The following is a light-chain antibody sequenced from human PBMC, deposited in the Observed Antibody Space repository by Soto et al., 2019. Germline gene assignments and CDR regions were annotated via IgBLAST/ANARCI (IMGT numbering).Light chain of an antibody. J-gene: IGLJ2*01. CDR2: EVN. CDR1: ISDVGGYNY. V-gene: IGLV2-8*01. CDR3: SSYAGSDNVA. Sequence: QSVLTQPPSASGSPGQSVTISCTGTISDVGGYNYVSWYQHHPGKAPKLMIYEVNKRPSGVPDRFSGSKSGNTASLTVSGLQAEDEAEYHCSSYAGSDNVAFGRGTKLTVL.